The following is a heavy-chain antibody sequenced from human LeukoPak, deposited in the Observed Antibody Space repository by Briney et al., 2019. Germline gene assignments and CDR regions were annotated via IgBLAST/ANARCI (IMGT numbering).Heavy chain of an antibody. J-gene: IGHJ5*02. Sequence: GGSLRLSCAASGFTFSTYAINWVRQSPRKGLEWVSGISGSGLSTYYADSVKGRFTISRDNSKNTVHLQLSSLRVEDTAVYFCAKGVLQTTHLTWFDAWGQGSLVTVSS. CDR2: ISGSGLST. D-gene: IGHD1-14*01. V-gene: IGHV3-23*01. CDR1: GFTFSTYA. CDR3: AKGVLQTTHLTWFDA.